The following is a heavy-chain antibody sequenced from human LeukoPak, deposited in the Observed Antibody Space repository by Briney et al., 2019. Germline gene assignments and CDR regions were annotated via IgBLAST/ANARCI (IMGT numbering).Heavy chain of an antibody. CDR2: IYAGGST. J-gene: IGHJ4*02. Sequence: GGSLRLSCAASGLTVSDNYMTWVRQAPGKGLEWVCVIYAGGSTFYADSVKGRFTISRDNSKNTVYLQMNSVRAEDTAVYYCARDRSYDSSGYPFDFWGQGTLVTVSS. CDR1: GLTVSDNY. CDR3: ARDRSYDSSGYPFDF. D-gene: IGHD3-22*01. V-gene: IGHV3-66*02.